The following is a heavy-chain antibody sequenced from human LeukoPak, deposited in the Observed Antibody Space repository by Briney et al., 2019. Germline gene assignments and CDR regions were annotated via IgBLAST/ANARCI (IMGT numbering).Heavy chain of an antibody. Sequence: GGSLRLSCAASGFTFSRYWMHWVRHAPGKGLLWVPRINSDGSSTYYADSVKGRFTTSRDNAKNALHLQMNSLTAEDTAVYYCVLDLFSSFAFDIWGQGTMVTVSS. J-gene: IGHJ3*02. D-gene: IGHD3/OR15-3a*01. CDR2: INSDGSST. CDR1: GFTFSRYW. V-gene: IGHV3-74*01. CDR3: VLDLFSSFAFDI.